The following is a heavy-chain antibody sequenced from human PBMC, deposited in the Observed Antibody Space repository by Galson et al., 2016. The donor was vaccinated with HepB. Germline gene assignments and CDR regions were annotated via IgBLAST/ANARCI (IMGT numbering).Heavy chain of an antibody. Sequence: SLRLSCAASGFTFNLYAMHWVRQSPGRGLEWLAFISYDGTYKYYADPVRGRFTVSRDNSNHTLYLHMDSLRAEDTALYYCARDLGYSSGWGDYWGQGTLVTVSS. D-gene: IGHD6-25*01. V-gene: IGHV3-30*03. CDR2: ISYDGTYK. J-gene: IGHJ4*02. CDR1: GFTFNLYA. CDR3: ARDLGYSSGWGDY.